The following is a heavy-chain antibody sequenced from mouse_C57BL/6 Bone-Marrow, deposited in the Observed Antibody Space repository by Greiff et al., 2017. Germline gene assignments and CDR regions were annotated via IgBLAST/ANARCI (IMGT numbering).Heavy chain of an antibody. V-gene: IGHV7-1*01. CDR3: ARSYYYGSYWYFDV. CDR2: SRNKANDYTT. Sequence: EVKLEESGGGLVQSGRSLRLSCATSGFTFSDFYMEWVRQAPGKGLEWIAASRNKANDYTTEYSVSVKGRFIVSRDTSQSNLYLQMNALRAEDTAIYYCARSYYYGSYWYFDVWGTGTTVTVSS. CDR1: GFTFSDFY. J-gene: IGHJ1*03. D-gene: IGHD1-1*01.